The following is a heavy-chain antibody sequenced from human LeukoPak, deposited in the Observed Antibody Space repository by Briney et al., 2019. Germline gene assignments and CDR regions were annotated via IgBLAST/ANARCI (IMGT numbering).Heavy chain of an antibody. V-gene: IGHV3-21*01. D-gene: IGHD2-15*01. J-gene: IGHJ4*02. CDR2: ISSSSSYI. CDR1: GFTFSSYS. Sequence: GGSLRLSCAASGFTFSSYSMNWVRQAPGKGLEWVSSISSSSSYIYYADSVKGRFTISRDNAKNSLYLQMNSLRAEDTAVYYCAREVYSSGGSCFDGFDYWGQGTLVTVSS. CDR3: AREVYSSGGSCFDGFDY.